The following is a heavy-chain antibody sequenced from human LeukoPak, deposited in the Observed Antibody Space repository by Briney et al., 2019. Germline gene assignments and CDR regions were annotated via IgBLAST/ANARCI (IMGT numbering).Heavy chain of an antibody. D-gene: IGHD3-10*01. V-gene: IGHV4-30-4*01. Sequence: PSQTLSLTCTVSGVSISSGDYYWSWIRQPPGKGLEWIGYIYYSGSTYYNPPLKSRVTISVDTSKSQFSLKLSSVTAADTAVYYCARDITMVRGVGWFDPWGQGTLVTVSS. CDR1: GVSISSGDYY. CDR2: IYYSGST. CDR3: ARDITMVRGVGWFDP. J-gene: IGHJ5*02.